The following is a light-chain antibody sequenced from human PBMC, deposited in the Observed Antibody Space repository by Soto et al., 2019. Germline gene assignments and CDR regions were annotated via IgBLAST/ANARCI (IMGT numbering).Light chain of an antibody. V-gene: IGLV1-44*01. CDR1: SSNIGSNS. J-gene: IGLJ1*01. CDR3: AAWDDSLNGYV. Sequence: QSVLTQPPSASGTPGQRVTISCSGSSSNIGSNSVNWYQQLPGTAPKLLIYSNDRRPSGVPDRFSGSKSGPSASLAISGLQSEDAADYYCAAWDDSLNGYVFGSGTKLTVL. CDR2: SND.